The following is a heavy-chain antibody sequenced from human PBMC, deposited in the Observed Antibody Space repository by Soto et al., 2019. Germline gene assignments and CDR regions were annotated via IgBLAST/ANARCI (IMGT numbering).Heavy chain of an antibody. Sequence: GGSLRLSCAASGFTFSSYAMSWVRQAPGKGLEWVSVISGSGDFTFYADSVKGRFTISRDNSKNTLYLQMNSLRVEDTAVYYCARAVGPFDYWGQGTLVTVSS. CDR2: ISGSGDFT. CDR1: GFTFSSYA. J-gene: IGHJ4*02. CDR3: ARAVGPFDY. D-gene: IGHD1-26*01. V-gene: IGHV3-23*01.